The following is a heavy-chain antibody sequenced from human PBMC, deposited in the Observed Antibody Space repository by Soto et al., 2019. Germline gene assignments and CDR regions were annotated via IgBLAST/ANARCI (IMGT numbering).Heavy chain of an antibody. V-gene: IGHV3-33*01. CDR3: ARDWSQVAATDY. Sequence: QVQLEESGGGVVQPGRSLRLSCAASGFTFSSYGMHWVRQAPGKGLEWVAVIWYDGSNKYYADSVKGRFTISRDNSKNTLYLQMNSLRAEDTAVYYCARDWSQVAATDYWGQGTLVTVSS. CDR1: GFTFSSYG. D-gene: IGHD2-15*01. J-gene: IGHJ4*02. CDR2: IWYDGSNK.